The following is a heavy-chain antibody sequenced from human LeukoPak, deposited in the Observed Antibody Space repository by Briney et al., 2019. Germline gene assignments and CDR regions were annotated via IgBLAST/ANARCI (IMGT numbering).Heavy chain of an antibody. CDR3: ARDPYSGSYGDYYYYYMDV. J-gene: IGHJ6*03. Sequence: GGSLGLSCAASGFDFNNYNMNWVRQAPGKGLEWVSSITSSGTYIYYADSVKGRFTISRDNAKNSLYLQMSSLRPEDTAVYYCARDPYSGSYGDYYYYYMDVWGKGTTVTISS. CDR2: ITSSGTYI. D-gene: IGHD1-26*01. CDR1: GFDFNNYN. V-gene: IGHV3-21*01.